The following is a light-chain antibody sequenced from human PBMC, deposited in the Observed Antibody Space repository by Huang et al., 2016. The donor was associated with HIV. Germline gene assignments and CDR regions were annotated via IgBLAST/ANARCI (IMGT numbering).Light chain of an antibody. CDR1: QSLNKF. J-gene: IGKJ4*01. Sequence: EIVLTQSPDTLSLSPRHRATLSCRASQSLNKFFNWYQHKPGQAPRLLVYDASNRAAGIPARFNGSGSGTDFTLTITSLKHEDFAIYYCQQRSNSLTFGGGTKVEIK. CDR2: DAS. CDR3: QQRSNSLT. V-gene: IGKV3-11*01.